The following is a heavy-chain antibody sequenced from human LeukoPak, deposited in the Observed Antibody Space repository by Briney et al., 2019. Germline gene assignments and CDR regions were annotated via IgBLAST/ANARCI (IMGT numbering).Heavy chain of an antibody. J-gene: IGHJ4*02. CDR2: ISYDGTNK. CDR3: TGYSGYDKRDY. Sequence: GGSLRLSCAASGVTFSSYAMHWVRQAPGKGIECVAVISYDGTNKYYADSVKGRFTISRDNSKNTLYLQMNSLRAEDTAVYYCTGYSGYDKRDYWGQGTLVTVSS. CDR1: GVTFSSYA. D-gene: IGHD5-12*01. V-gene: IGHV3-30-3*01.